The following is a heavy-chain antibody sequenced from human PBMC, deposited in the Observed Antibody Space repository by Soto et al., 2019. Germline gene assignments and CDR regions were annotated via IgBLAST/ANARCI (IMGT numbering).Heavy chain of an antibody. Sequence: SETLSLTCSVSGDYIHVGGYYWTWIRQRPGKGLEWMGYIYYTGKTYYNPSLESRLTVSVDRSKNQFSLRLTSVTAADTAVYFCGRDLTSNANCIDPWGQGTLVTVSS. CDR2: IYYTGKT. CDR1: GDYIHVGGYY. D-gene: IGHD2-2*01. J-gene: IGHJ5*02. V-gene: IGHV4-30-4*01. CDR3: GRDLTSNANCIDP.